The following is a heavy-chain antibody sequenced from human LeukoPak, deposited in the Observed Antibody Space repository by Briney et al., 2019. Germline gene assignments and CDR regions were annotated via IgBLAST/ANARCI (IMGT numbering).Heavy chain of an antibody. CDR3: ARAHYDFWSGYYTAEDY. J-gene: IGHJ4*02. CDR1: GYTFTSYY. V-gene: IGHV1-2*06. D-gene: IGHD3-3*01. Sequence: ASVKVSFKASGYTFTSYYMHWVRQAPGQGLEWMGRINPNSGGTNYAQKFQGRVTMTRDTSISTAYMELSMLRSDDTAVYYCARAHYDFWSGYYTAEDYWGQGTLVTVSS. CDR2: INPNSGGT.